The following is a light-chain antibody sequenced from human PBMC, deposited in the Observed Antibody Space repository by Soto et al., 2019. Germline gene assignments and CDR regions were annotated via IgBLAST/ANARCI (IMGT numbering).Light chain of an antibody. CDR2: GAS. CDR1: QSVRSN. CDR3: QQYNNWPPYT. V-gene: IGKV3-15*01. J-gene: IGKJ2*01. Sequence: EVVVTQSPATLSVSPGERATLSCRASQSVRSNLAWYQQKPGQAPRLLIYGASTRATGIPARFSGSGSGTEFTLTISRLQSEEFAVYYWQQYNNWPPYTFGQGTKLEIK.